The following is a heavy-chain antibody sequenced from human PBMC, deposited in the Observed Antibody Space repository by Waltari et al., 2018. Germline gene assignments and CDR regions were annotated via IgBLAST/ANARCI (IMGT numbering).Heavy chain of an antibody. CDR2: ISHSGGT. CDR1: SYSIRSGYF. Sequence: QVQLQESGPGLARPSETLSLTCDVSSYSIRSGYFWGWIRQPPGKGLRWIGSISHSGGTYYNPSLKSRITLSVDTSKNQFALKVTSVTAADTATYYCVRDLGGSGNSWFDAWGQGSLVIVSS. D-gene: IGHD3-10*01. V-gene: IGHV4-38-2*02. J-gene: IGHJ5*02. CDR3: VRDLGGSGNSWFDA.